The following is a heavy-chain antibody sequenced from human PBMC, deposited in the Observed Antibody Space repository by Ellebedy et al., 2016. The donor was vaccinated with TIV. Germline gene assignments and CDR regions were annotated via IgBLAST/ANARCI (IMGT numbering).Heavy chain of an antibody. CDR3: ATDFRFGELHAY. J-gene: IGHJ4*02. D-gene: IGHD3-10*01. CDR2: FDPEDGET. Sequence: ASVKVSCXASGYTFTGYYMHWVRQAPGKGLEWMGGFDPEDGETIYAQKFQGRVTMTEDTSTDTAYMELSSLRSEDTAVYYCATDFRFGELHAYWGQGTLVTVSS. CDR1: GYTFTGYY. V-gene: IGHV1-24*01.